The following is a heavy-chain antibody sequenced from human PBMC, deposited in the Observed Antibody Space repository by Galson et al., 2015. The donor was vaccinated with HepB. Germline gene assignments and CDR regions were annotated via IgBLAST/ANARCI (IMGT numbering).Heavy chain of an antibody. J-gene: IGHJ6*03. Sequence: SLRLSCAASGFTFGDYAMSWFRKAPGKGLEWVGFIRSKAYGGTTEYAASVKGRFTISRDDSKSIAYLQMKSLKTEDTAVYYCTRVDKTTMVRGVSLYYYYMDVWGKGTTVTVSS. V-gene: IGHV3-49*03. CDR1: GFTFGDYA. CDR2: IRSKAYGGTT. CDR3: TRVDKTTMVRGVSLYYYYMDV. D-gene: IGHD3-10*01.